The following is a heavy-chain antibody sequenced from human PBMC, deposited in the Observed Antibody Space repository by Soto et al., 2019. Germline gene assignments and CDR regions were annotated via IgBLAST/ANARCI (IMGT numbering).Heavy chain of an antibody. V-gene: IGHV4-4*07. Sequence: SETMSLTCTVSGGSISSYYWSWIRQPAGKGLECIGRIYTSGSTNYNPSLKSRVTMSVDTSKNQFSLKLSAVNAADTALYYCSRDSAAAGTRGELSYYYYYGMDVWGQGTTVTVSS. CDR2: IYTSGST. J-gene: IGHJ6*02. D-gene: IGHD6-13*01. CDR1: GGSISSYY. CDR3: SRDSAAAGTRGELSYYYYYGMDV.